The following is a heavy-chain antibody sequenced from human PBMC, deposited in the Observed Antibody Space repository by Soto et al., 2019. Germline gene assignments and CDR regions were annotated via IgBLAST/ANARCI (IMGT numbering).Heavy chain of an antibody. CDR2: IYYSGTT. CDR3: ARVRVYDSSGYYYLDY. CDR1: CGSISSGGYY. V-gene: IGHV4-31*03. J-gene: IGHJ4*02. Sequence: SETLSLTCTVSCGSISSGGYYWSWIRQHPGKGLEWIGYIYYSGTTYYNPSLKSRVTISVDTSKNQFSLKLSSVTAADTAVYYCARVRVYDSSGYYYLDYWGQGTLVTVSS. D-gene: IGHD3-22*01.